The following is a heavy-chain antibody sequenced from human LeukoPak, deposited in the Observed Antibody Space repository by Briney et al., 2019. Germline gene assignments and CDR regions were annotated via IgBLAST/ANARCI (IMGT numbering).Heavy chain of an antibody. V-gene: IGHV4-39*01. Sequence: SETLSLTCTVSGGSISSSSYYRGWIRQPPGKGLEWIGSIYYSGSTYYNPSLKSRVTISVDTSKNQFSLKLSSVTAADTAVYYCARTVYSRSWPWVPGAFDIWGQGTMVTVSS. CDR1: GGSISSSSYY. D-gene: IGHD6-13*01. CDR3: ARTVYSRSWPWVPGAFDI. J-gene: IGHJ3*02. CDR2: IYYSGST.